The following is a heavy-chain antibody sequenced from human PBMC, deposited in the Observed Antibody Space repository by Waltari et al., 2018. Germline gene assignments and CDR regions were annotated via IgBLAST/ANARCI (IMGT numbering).Heavy chain of an antibody. V-gene: IGHV1-3*01. Sequence: QVQLVQSGAEVKKPGASVKVSCKASGYTFTSYAMHWVRQAPGQRLEWMGWINAGNGNTKYSQKFQGRVTITRDTSASTAYMELSSLRSEDTAVYYCASNYYDMNAPLIFDYWGQGTLVTVSS. D-gene: IGHD3-22*01. J-gene: IGHJ4*02. CDR1: GYTFTSYA. CDR2: INAGNGNT. CDR3: ASNYYDMNAPLIFDY.